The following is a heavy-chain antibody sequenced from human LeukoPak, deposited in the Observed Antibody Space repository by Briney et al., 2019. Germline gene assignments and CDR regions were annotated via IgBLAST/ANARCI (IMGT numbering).Heavy chain of an antibody. J-gene: IGHJ4*02. CDR3: ARGARVRGVITIGY. V-gene: IGHV1-2*02. CDR1: GYTFTGYY. D-gene: IGHD3-10*01. CDR2: INPNSGGT. Sequence: ASVKVPCKASGYTFTGYYMHWVRQAPGQGLEWMGWINPNSGGTNYAQKFQGRVTMTRDTSISTAYMELSRLRSDDTAVFYCARGARVRGVITIGYWGQGTLVTVSS.